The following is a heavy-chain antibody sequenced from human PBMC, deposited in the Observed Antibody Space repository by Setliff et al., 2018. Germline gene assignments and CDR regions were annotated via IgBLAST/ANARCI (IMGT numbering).Heavy chain of an antibody. V-gene: IGHV3-9*01. CDR1: GFTFDDYA. Sequence: GGSLRLSCAASGFTFDDYAMHWVRQAPGKGLEWVSGISWNSGSIGYADSVKGRFTISRDNAKNSLYLQMNSLRAEDTAVYYCACPDILTGLYDYWGQGTLVTVS. J-gene: IGHJ4*02. CDR3: ACPDILTGLYDY. D-gene: IGHD3-9*01. CDR2: ISWNSGSI.